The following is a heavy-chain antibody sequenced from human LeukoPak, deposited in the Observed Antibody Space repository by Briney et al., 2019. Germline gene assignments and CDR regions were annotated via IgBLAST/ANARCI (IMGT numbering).Heavy chain of an antibody. J-gene: IGHJ5*02. Sequence: SETLSLTCTVSAGTISDYFWNWIRQPPGKGLEWIGHIYSSGTTNYNPSLMSRVTISLDTSKNQFSLKLTSVTAADTAVYYCARTDYGDYWFDPWGQGTLVTVSS. D-gene: IGHD4-17*01. CDR3: ARTDYGDYWFDP. V-gene: IGHV4-59*01. CDR2: IYSSGTT. CDR1: AGTISDYF.